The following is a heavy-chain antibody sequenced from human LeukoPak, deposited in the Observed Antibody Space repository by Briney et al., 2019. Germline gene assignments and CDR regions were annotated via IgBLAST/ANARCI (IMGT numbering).Heavy chain of an antibody. V-gene: IGHV4-34*01. CDR1: GGSFSGYY. CDR2: INHSGST. D-gene: IGHD3-3*01. Sequence: SETLSLTCAVYGGSFSGYYWSWIRQPPGKGLEWIGEINHSGSTNYNPSLKSRVTISVDTSKNQFSLKLSSVTAADTAVYYCARGQQIGGGGQFPHLLHGKGGRGQRTT. CDR3: ARGQQIGGGGQFPHLLHGKGG. J-gene: IGHJ6*01.